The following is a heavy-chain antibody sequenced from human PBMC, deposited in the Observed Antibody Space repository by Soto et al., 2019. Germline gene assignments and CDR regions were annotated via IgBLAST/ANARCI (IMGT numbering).Heavy chain of an antibody. V-gene: IGHV3-21*01. D-gene: IGHD5-18*01. CDR2: ISSSSGYI. J-gene: IGHJ6*02. CDR3: ARVRSYSYGQGYGMDV. Sequence: PGGSLRLSCAVSGFSFGTYTVNWVRQAPGKGLEWVSSISSSSGYIYYADSVKGRFTISRDDAKNSLSLQMNSLRAEDTAVYYCARVRSYSYGQGYGMDVWGQGTTVTVSS. CDR1: GFSFGTYT.